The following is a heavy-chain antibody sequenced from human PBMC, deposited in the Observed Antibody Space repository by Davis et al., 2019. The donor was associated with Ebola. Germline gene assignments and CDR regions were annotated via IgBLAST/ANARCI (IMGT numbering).Heavy chain of an antibody. CDR1: GYTFTSYG. CDR3: ARGGPAGSYTH. Sequence: AASVKVSCKASGYTFTSYGISWVRQAPGQGLEWMGWISPYTDNTNYAQNLQGRVTMTTDTSTGTAYMELRSLRSDDTAVYYCARGGPAGSYTHWGQGTLVTVSS. V-gene: IGHV1-18*04. D-gene: IGHD1-26*01. J-gene: IGHJ4*02. CDR2: ISPYTDNT.